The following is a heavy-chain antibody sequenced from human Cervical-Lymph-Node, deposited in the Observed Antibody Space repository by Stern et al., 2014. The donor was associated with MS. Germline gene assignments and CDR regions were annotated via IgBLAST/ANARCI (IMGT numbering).Heavy chain of an antibody. D-gene: IGHD5-18*01. CDR2: FYYSGNT. Sequence: QVQLQESGPGLVKPSETLSLTCTVSGDSITRNYWSWIRQSPGKGLEWIGYFYYSGNTNYNPSLKSRVTISVDTSKNQFSLNLSSVTAADTAMYYCARVIFAKGNSYDFWGQGTLVTVSS. V-gene: IGHV4-59*01. J-gene: IGHJ4*02. CDR3: ARVIFAKGNSYDF. CDR1: GDSITRNY.